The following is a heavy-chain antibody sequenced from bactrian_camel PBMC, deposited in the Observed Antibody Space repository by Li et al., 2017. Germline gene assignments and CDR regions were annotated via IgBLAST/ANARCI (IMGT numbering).Heavy chain of an antibody. D-gene: IGHD2*01. CDR3: AADERVAYCGGRYPSGYKY. J-gene: IGHJ4*01. CDR2: IYGDGGQI. CDR1: GWTNRRRHC. V-gene: IGHV3S6*01. Sequence: HVQLVESGGGSVQAGGSLRLSCAAAGWTNRRRHCMGWFRQAPGTEREGVATIYGDGGQIYYADSVKGRFTISQDNTKNTLYLQMNSLKPEDTAMYYCAADERVAYCGGRYPSGYKYWGQGTQVTVS.